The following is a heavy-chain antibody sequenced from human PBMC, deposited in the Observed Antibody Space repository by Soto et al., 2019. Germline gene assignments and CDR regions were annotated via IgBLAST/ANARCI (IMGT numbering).Heavy chain of an antibody. Sequence: QVQLQESGPGLVEPSETLSLTCTVSGGSISSYSWNWIRQPAGKGLEWIGRVDTTGGTNYIRSLKSRVTMSVDTSKNQFSLNLRFVTAADTAVYFCAKDDSGAADIWGQGTMVTVS. V-gene: IGHV4-4*07. CDR1: GGSISSYS. CDR3: AKDDSGAADI. J-gene: IGHJ3*02. D-gene: IGHD3-16*01. CDR2: VDTTGGT.